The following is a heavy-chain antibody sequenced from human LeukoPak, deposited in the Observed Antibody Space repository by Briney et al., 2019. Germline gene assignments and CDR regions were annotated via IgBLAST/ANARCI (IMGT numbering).Heavy chain of an antibody. Sequence: PGGSLRLSCAASGFTFSTYTMNWVRQAPGKGLEWVSIISSSSSYIYYADSVKGRFTISRDNAKNALYLQMNSLRVEDTAVYYCARDGRCGGDCYASWGQGTLVTVSS. J-gene: IGHJ4*02. CDR2: ISSSSSYI. D-gene: IGHD2-21*02. V-gene: IGHV3-21*01. CDR3: ARDGRCGGDCYAS. CDR1: GFTFSTYT.